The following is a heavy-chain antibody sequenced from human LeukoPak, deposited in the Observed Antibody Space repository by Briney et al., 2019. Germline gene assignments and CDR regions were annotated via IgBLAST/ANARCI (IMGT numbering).Heavy chain of an antibody. CDR1: GGSISIISSSTYY. CDR3: ARQLPTAAADTRGYFDY. D-gene: IGHD6-25*01. CDR2: LYYGENS. Sequence: PSETLSLTCTVSGGSISIISSSTYYWGWIRQAPGKGLEWIGSLYYGENSHYNPSLKSRATLSVDTSNNQFSLKLTSVPAADAAVYFCARQLPTAAADTRGYFDYWGQGTVVTVPS. V-gene: IGHV4-39*01. J-gene: IGHJ4*02.